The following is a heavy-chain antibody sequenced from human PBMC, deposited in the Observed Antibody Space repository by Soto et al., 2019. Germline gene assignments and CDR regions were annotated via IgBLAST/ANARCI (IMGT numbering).Heavy chain of an antibody. CDR1: GGFSANVY. J-gene: IGHJ4*02. V-gene: IGHV4-59*01. CDR2: LFYSGNP. D-gene: IGHD6-13*01. CDR3: AAMKQRLVLRPKN. Sequence: SETLSLTGSVSGGFSANVYYTWIRQPPGKGLEWIGHLFYSGNPNYNPSLEGRVSISADTSKDQFSLTLNSVTAADAAVYYCAAMKQRLVLRPKNWGPGTQVTVSS.